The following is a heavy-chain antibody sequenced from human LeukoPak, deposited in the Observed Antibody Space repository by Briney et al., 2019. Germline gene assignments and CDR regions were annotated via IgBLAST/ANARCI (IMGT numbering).Heavy chain of an antibody. V-gene: IGHV1-18*01. D-gene: IGHD1-1*01. CDR3: ARDTSLERPSKLDY. J-gene: IGHJ4*02. Sequence: ASVKVSCKASGYTFTSYGISWVRQAPGQGLEWMGWISAYNGDTNYAQKLQGRVTMTTDTSTSTAYMELRSLRSDDTAVYYCARDTSLERPSKLDYWGQGTLVTVSS. CDR1: GYTFTSYG. CDR2: ISAYNGDT.